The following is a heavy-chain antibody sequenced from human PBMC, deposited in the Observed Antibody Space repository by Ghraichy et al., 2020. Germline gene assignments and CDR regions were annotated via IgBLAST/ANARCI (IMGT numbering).Heavy chain of an antibody. V-gene: IGHV3-23*01. Sequence: GGSLRLSCAASGFTFSSYAMNWVRQAPGKGLEWVSGISGSGNNTYYADSVKGRFTISRDNSKNTLHLQMNSLRDDDTAVYYCAKDGRFTSWYYYYYGMDVWGQGTTVTVSS. D-gene: IGHD2-2*01. J-gene: IGHJ6*02. CDR1: GFTFSSYA. CDR3: AKDGRFTSWYYYYYGMDV. CDR2: ISGSGNNT.